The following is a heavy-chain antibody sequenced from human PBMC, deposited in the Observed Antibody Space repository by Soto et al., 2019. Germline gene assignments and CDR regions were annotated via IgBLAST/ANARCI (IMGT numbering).Heavy chain of an antibody. J-gene: IGHJ4*02. Sequence: SETLSLTCTVSGGSISSGGYYWSWIRQHPGKGLEWIGYIYYSGSTYYNPSLKSRVTISVDTSKNQFSLKMSSVTAADTAVYYCARSRGGWLRFPYFDYWGQGTLVTVSS. D-gene: IGHD5-12*01. CDR2: IYYSGST. CDR3: ARSRGGWLRFPYFDY. CDR1: GGSISSGGYY. V-gene: IGHV4-31*03.